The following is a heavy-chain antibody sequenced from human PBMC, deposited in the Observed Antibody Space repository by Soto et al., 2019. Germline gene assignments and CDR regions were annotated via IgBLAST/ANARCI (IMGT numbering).Heavy chain of an antibody. V-gene: IGHV4-61*01. J-gene: IGHJ6*02. CDR3: ARARYSVYAYITYGIDG. CDR1: GGAVSSGSYY. D-gene: IGHD2-8*01. Sequence: KNSETLSVTCTVSGGAVSSGSYYWSWIRQPPGMGLYWIGYIYYSGSTNYNSSLKSRVSISVDTSKNQFSLKLISVAASGPADVYCARARYSVYAYITYGIDGRGQGATVFDSS. CDR2: IYYSGST.